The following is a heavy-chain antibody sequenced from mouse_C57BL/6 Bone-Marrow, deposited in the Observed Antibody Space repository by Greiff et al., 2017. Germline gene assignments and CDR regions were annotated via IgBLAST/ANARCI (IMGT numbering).Heavy chain of an antibody. J-gene: IGHJ4*01. D-gene: IGHD4-1*01. Sequence: EVQLVESGGGLVKPGGSLKLSCAASGFTFSSYAMSWVRQTPEKRLEWVATISDGGSYTYYPDNVKGRFTISRDNAKNNLYLQMSHLKSEDTAMYYCARELWERAMDYWGQGTSVTVSS. V-gene: IGHV5-4*01. CDR3: ARELWERAMDY. CDR2: ISDGGSYT. CDR1: GFTFSSYA.